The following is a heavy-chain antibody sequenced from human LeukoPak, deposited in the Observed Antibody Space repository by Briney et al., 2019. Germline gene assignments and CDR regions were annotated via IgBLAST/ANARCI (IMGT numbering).Heavy chain of an antibody. CDR3: AIVRVQYYFDY. D-gene: IGHD3-10*01. Sequence: PSGTLSLTCAVSGGSLSSSAWWSWVRPPPGKGLEWIVTFYYSGSPYYNASLKSRVTISVDTSKNQFSLKLSSVTAADTAVYYCAIVRVQYYFDYWGQGTLVTVSS. V-gene: IGHV4-4*02. CDR2: FYYSGSP. CDR1: GGSLSSSAW. J-gene: IGHJ4*02.